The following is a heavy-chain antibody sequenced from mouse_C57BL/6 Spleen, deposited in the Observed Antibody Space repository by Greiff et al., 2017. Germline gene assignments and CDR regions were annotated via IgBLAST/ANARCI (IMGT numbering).Heavy chain of an antibody. CDR1: GYTFTDYY. CDR2: INPNNGGT. J-gene: IGHJ2*01. Sequence: VHVKQSGPELVKPGASVKISCKASGYTFTDYYMNWVKQSHGKSLEWIGDINPNNGGTSYNQKFKGKATLTVDKSSSTAYMELRSLTSEDSAVYYCARFLYYGSSYYFDYWGQGTTLTVSS. V-gene: IGHV1-26*01. D-gene: IGHD1-1*01. CDR3: ARFLYYGSSYYFDY.